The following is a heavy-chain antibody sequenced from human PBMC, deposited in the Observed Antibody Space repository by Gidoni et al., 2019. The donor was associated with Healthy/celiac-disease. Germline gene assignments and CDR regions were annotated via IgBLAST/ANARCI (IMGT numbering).Heavy chain of an antibody. V-gene: IGHV2-26*01. J-gene: IGHJ6*03. CDR1: GFSLSNARMR. CDR3: AGILQLLWFGEYYYYYYMDV. Sequence: HVTLKESGPVLVKPTETLTLTCTVSGFSLSNARMRVSWIRQPPGKALEWLAHIFSNDEKSYSTPLKSRLTISKDTSKSQVVRTMTNMDPLDTATYFCAGILQLLWFGEYYYYYYMDVWGKGTTVTVSS. CDR2: IFSNDEK. D-gene: IGHD3-10*01.